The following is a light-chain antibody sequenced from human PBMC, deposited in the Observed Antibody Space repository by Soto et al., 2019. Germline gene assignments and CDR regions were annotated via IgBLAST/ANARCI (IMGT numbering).Light chain of an antibody. V-gene: IGLV2-23*02. J-gene: IGLJ3*02. CDR3: CSYAGSSTWV. CDR2: EVS. CDR1: SSDVGSYNL. Sequence: QSALTQPASVSGSPGQSITISCTGTSSDVGSYNLVSWYQQHPVKAPKLMIYEVSKRPSGVSNRFSGSKSGNTASLTISGLQAEDEADYYCCSYAGSSTWVFGGGTQLTVL.